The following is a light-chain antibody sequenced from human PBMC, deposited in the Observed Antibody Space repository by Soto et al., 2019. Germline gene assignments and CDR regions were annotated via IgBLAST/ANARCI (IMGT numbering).Light chain of an antibody. CDR3: QSFDNTYV. J-gene: IGLJ1*01. CDR2: EVS. V-gene: IGLV2-14*01. CDR1: SSDIGGYNY. Sequence: QSVLTQPASVSGSPGQSITISCAGTSSDIGGYNYVSWYQQHPGKAPKVMIYEVSNRPSGVPDRFSGSQSGTSASLAITGLQAEDEAVYYCQSFDNTYVFGTGTKLTVL.